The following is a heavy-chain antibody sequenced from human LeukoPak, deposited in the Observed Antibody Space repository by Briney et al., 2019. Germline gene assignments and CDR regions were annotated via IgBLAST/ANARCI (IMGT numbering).Heavy chain of an antibody. V-gene: IGHV1-18*01. Sequence: ASVKVSCKTSGYVFINYGIAWVRQAPGQGLEWMGWINTYKGNTKNAWKLQGRVTLTAETPTSTAYMELWSMRADDTAVYFSARGGKGAKPYWGQGTQVTVSA. CDR3: ARGGKGAKPY. J-gene: IGHJ4*02. CDR1: GYVFINYG. CDR2: INTYKGNT. D-gene: IGHD1-26*01.